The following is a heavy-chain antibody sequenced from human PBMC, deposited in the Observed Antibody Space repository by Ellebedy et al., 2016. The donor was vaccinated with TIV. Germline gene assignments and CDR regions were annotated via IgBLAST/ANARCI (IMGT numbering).Heavy chain of an antibody. V-gene: IGHV1-2*02. CDR1: GYTFTGYY. CDR3: ARDGACGGDCYGDNY. J-gene: IGHJ4*02. CDR2: INPTNGGP. Sequence: AASVTVSCKASGYTFTGYYIHWVRQAPGQGLEWMGWINPTNGGPNYAQKFQGRVTMTRETSISTAYMELSWLRSDDTAVYYCARDGACGGDCYGDNYWGQGSLVTVSS. D-gene: IGHD2-21*02.